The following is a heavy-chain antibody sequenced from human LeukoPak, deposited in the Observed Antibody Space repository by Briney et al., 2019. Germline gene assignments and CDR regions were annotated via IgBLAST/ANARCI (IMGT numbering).Heavy chain of an antibody. CDR3: ARVYSIAAAGRSGGYYYYYMDV. CDR2: INHSGST. CDR1: GGSFSGYY. Sequence: SETLSLTCAVYGGSFSGYYWSWIRQPPGKGLEWIGEINHSGSTYYNPSLKSRVTISVDTSKNQFSLKLSSVTAADTAVYYCARVYSIAAAGRSGGYYYYYMDVWGKGTTVTVSS. D-gene: IGHD6-13*01. J-gene: IGHJ6*03. V-gene: IGHV4-34*01.